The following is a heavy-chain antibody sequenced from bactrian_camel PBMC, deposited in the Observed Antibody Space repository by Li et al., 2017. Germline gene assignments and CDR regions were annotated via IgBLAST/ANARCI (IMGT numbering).Heavy chain of an antibody. V-gene: IGHV3S53*01. J-gene: IGHJ6*01. D-gene: IGHD1*01. CDR3: AARSVGWCPLFEHWLGKRAYTPGGYFAN. CDR1: GDAYRSMC. Sequence: VQLVESGGGSVQAGGSLSLSCAVSGDAYRSMCMGWFRQAPGKERERVVVADSAGSITYADSVQGRFTISFDIAKDTLYLQMDSLKAEDTAMYYCAARSVGWCPLFEHWLGKRAYTPGGYFANWGQGTQVTVS. CDR2: ADSAGSI.